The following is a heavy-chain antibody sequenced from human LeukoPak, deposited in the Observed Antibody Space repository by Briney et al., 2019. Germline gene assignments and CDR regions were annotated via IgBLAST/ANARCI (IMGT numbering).Heavy chain of an antibody. Sequence: PSEALSLTCTVSGGSISSYYWSWIRQPPGKGLEWIGYIYYSGSTNYNPSLKSRVTISVDTSKNQFSLKLSSVTAADTAVYYCASADYDSSGLAFDIWGQGTMVTVSS. D-gene: IGHD3-22*01. CDR3: ASADYDSSGLAFDI. V-gene: IGHV4-59*01. CDR1: GGSISSYY. J-gene: IGHJ3*02. CDR2: IYYSGST.